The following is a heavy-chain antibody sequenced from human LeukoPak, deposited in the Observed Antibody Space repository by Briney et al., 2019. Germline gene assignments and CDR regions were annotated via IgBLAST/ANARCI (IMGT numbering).Heavy chain of an antibody. CDR3: ARESYYDSRGYSHDAFDI. J-gene: IGHJ3*02. V-gene: IGHV4-59*12. CDR2: IYYSGST. CDR1: GGSISSYY. D-gene: IGHD3-22*01. Sequence: SETLSLTCTVSGGSISSYYWSWIRQPPGKGLEWIGYIYYSGSTNYNPSLKSRVTISVDTSKNQFSLKLSSVTAADTAVYYCARESYYDSRGYSHDAFDIWGQGTMVTVSS.